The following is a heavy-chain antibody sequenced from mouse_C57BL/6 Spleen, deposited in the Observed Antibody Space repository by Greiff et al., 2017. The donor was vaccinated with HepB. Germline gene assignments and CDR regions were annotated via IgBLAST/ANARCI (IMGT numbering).Heavy chain of an antibody. J-gene: IGHJ1*03. V-gene: IGHV2-5*01. CDR1: GFSLTSYG. CDR3: AKNYGSSFWYFDV. CDR2: IWRGGST. Sequence: QVQLQQSGPGLVQPSQSLSITCTVSGFSLTSYGVHWVRQSPGKGLEWLGVIWRGGSTDYNAAFMSRLSITKDNSKSQVFFKMNSLQADDTAIYYCAKNYGSSFWYFDVWGTGTTVTVSS. D-gene: IGHD1-1*01.